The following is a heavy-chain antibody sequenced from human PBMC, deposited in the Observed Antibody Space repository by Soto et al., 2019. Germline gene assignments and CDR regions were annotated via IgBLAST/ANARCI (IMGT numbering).Heavy chain of an antibody. CDR3: ARASAAAGLYYYYYYGMDV. CDR1: GYTFTSYY. J-gene: IGHJ6*02. D-gene: IGHD6-13*01. CDR2: INPSGGST. Sequence: ASVKVSCKASGYTFTSYYMHWVRQAPGQGLEWMGIINPSGGSTSYAQKFQGRGTMTRDTSTSTVYMELSSLRSEDTAVYYCARASAAAGLYYYYYYGMDVWGQGTTVTVSS. V-gene: IGHV1-46*01.